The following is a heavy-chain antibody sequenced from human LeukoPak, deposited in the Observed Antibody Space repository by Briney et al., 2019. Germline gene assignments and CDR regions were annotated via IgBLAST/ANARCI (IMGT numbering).Heavy chain of an antibody. CDR2: ISYDGSNK. Sequence: PGGSLRLSCAASGFTFSGYEMNWVRQAPGKGLEWVAVISYDGSNKYYADSVKGRFTISRDNSKNTLYLQMNSLRAEDTAVYYCARDPETTVPGNEETAYFMDVWGKGTTVTVSS. V-gene: IGHV3-30*04. CDR3: ARDPETTVPGNEETAYFMDV. CDR1: GFTFSGYE. J-gene: IGHJ6*03. D-gene: IGHD4-11*01.